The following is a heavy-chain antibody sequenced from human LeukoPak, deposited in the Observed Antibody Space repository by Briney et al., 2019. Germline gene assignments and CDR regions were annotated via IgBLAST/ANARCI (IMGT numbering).Heavy chain of an antibody. Sequence: PSETLSLTCTVSGGSVAGGDYYWNWIRQAPGKGLEWIGYIYYSGSTYYNPSLESRVIISVDTSKNQFSLKLSSVTAADTAVYFCARGSKRYYGSGTSNFDPWGQGTLVTVSS. CDR1: GGSVAGGDYY. CDR2: IYYSGST. V-gene: IGHV4-30-4*08. CDR3: ARGSKRYYGSGTSNFDP. J-gene: IGHJ5*02. D-gene: IGHD3-10*01.